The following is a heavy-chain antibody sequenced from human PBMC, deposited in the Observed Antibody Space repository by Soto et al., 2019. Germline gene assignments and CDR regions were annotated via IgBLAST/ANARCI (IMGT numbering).Heavy chain of an antibody. CDR3: VTTAAPYFYGPGHTDYFDV. J-gene: IGHJ3*01. CDR1: GFSLINAGMG. D-gene: IGHD3-9*01. CDR2: IFANGGT. Sequence: QVTLKESGPVLVKPTETLTLTCAVSGFSLINAGMGVTWIRQPPGMALEWLAHIFANGGTAYGPSLKSRLTISRDTTKRQVVLTMTNMGPVDTATYYCVTTAAPYFYGPGHTDYFDVWGQWMMVTVS. V-gene: IGHV2-26*01.